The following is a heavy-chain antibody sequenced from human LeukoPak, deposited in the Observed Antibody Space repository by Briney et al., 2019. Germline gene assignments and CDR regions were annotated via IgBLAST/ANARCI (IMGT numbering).Heavy chain of an antibody. J-gene: IGHJ4*02. V-gene: IGHV4-31*03. CDR1: GGSISSGRYY. D-gene: IGHD2-2*01. Sequence: TSETLSLTCTVSGGSISSGRYYWSWIRQHPGKGLEWIGYIYYSGSTYYNPSLKSRVTISVDTSKNQFSLKLSSVTAADTAVYYCARGYCSSTSCYGYFDYWGQGTLVTVSS. CDR3: ARGYCSSTSCYGYFDY. CDR2: IYYSGST.